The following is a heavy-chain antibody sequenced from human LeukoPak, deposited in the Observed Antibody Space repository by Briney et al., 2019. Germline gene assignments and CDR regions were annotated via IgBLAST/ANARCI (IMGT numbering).Heavy chain of an antibody. D-gene: IGHD6-13*01. CDR1: GYSFSIGYY. V-gene: IGHV4-38-2*02. J-gene: IGHJ4*02. CDR3: ASGIAAATY. Sequence: SETLSLTCTVSGYSFSIGYYWGWIRQSPGKGLEWIGSIYHSETTYYNPSLKSRVTISVDTSKNQFSLKLSSVTAADTAVYYCASGIAAATYWGQGSLVTVSS. CDR2: IYHSETT.